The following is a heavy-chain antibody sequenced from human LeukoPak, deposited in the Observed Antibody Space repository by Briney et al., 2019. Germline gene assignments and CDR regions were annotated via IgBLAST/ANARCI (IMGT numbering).Heavy chain of an antibody. CDR2: IYWDDDR. CDR1: GFSLNTRGVG. CDR3: AHRKNYYDSSVFDN. J-gene: IGHJ4*02. D-gene: IGHD3-22*01. V-gene: IGHV2-5*02. Sequence: SGPTLVNPTQTLTLTCTFSGFSLNTRGVGVGWIRQPPGRALQWLALIYWDDDRRYSPSLKSRLTITKDTSKNQVVLTMTNMDPVDTATYFCAHRKNYYDSSVFDNWGRGTLVTVSS.